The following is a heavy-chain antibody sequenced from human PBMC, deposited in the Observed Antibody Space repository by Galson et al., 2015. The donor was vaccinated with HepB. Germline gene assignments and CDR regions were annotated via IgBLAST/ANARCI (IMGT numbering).Heavy chain of an antibody. Sequence: SLRLSCAASGFTFSSYAMHWVRQAPGKGLEWVAVISYDGSNKYYADSVKGRFTISRDNSKNTLYLQMNSLRAEDTAVYYCARHFDYWGQGALVTVSS. CDR2: ISYDGSNK. V-gene: IGHV3-30-3*01. J-gene: IGHJ4*02. CDR3: ARHFDY. CDR1: GFTFSSYA.